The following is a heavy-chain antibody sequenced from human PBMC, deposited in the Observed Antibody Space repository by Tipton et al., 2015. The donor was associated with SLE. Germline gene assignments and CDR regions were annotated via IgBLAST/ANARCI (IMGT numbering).Heavy chain of an antibody. V-gene: IGHV1-2*02. CDR1: GYTFSDYY. CDR2: INPNSGGT. J-gene: IGHJ4*02. D-gene: IGHD4-17*01. CDR3: ARARDVGGDDFDY. Sequence: QLVQSGAEVKKPGASVKVSCKASGYTFSDYYINWVRQAPGQGLEWMGWINPNSGGTNYAQKFQGRVTMTRDTSISTAFMALSRLRSDDTAVYYCARARDVGGDDFDYWGQGTLVTVSS.